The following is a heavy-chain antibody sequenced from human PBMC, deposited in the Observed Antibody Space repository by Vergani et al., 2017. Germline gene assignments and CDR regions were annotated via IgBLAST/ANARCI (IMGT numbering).Heavy chain of an antibody. CDR2: IRNKAYGGKT. CDR3: SRGRGCGFNYSVY. D-gene: IGHD1-26*01. CDR1: GFSFGDYA. Sequence: EVQLVESGGGLVPPGRSLRLSCAASGFSFGDYAMTWVRQAPGKGLEWVAFIRNKAYGGKTEYAASVKGRFTISRDDSKRLAYLQLSGLKTEDTAVYLCSRGRGCGFNYSVYWGQGTLVAVSS. V-gene: IGHV3-49*04. J-gene: IGHJ4*02.